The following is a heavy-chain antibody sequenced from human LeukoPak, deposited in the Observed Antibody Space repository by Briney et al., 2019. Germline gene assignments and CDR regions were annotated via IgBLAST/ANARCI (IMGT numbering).Heavy chain of an antibody. Sequence: SETLSLTCGVSGGSVSSTNWWSWIRHPPRKGLEQIWEVHLDGRTNFNPSLKSRLTMSVDLSENHFSLKLTSVTAADTAVYYCARDGGFYRPLDYSGQGTLVTVSS. V-gene: IGHV4-4*02. CDR2: VHLDGRT. D-gene: IGHD3-3*01. CDR1: GGSVSSTNW. J-gene: IGHJ4*02. CDR3: ARDGGFYRPLDY.